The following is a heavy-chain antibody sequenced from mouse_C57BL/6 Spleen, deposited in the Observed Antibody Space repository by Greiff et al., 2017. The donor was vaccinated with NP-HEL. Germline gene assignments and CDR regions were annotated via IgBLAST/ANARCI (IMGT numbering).Heavy chain of an antibody. D-gene: IGHD1-1*01. J-gene: IGHJ4*01. V-gene: IGHV1-42*01. CDR3: ARKYYRSRPYYAMDD. Sequence: VQLQQSGPELVKPGASVKISCKASGYSFTGYYMNWVKQSPEKSLEWIGEINPSTGGTTYNQKFKAKATLTVDKSSSTAYMQLKSLTSEDSAVYYCARKYYRSRPYYAMDDWGQGTSVTVSS. CDR2: INPSTGGT. CDR1: GYSFTGYY.